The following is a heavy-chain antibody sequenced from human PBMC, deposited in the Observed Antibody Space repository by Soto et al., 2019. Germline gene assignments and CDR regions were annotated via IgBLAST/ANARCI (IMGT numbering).Heavy chain of an antibody. CDR3: ARAGFCSSTISSDYYYAMDV. CDR2: VSGSVESS. J-gene: IGHJ6*02. CDR1: GFTVSNYY. V-gene: IGHV3-23*01. Sequence: ESLRLSCPASGFTVSNYYVTWVRQAPGQGLEWVSVVSGSVESSYYADSVKGRFTISRDNSKNTVYLQMNSLRVEDTAVYYCARAGFCSSTISSDYYYAMDVWGRGTTVTVSS. D-gene: IGHD2-2*01.